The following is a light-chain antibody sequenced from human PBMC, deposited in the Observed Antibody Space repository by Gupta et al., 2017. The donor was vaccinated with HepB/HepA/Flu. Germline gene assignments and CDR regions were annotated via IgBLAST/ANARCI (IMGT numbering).Light chain of an antibody. CDR1: SSHIGAGYD. V-gene: IGLV1-40*01. Sequence: QSVLTQPPSVSGAPGQRVSISCTGSSSHIGAGYDVHWYQQLPGTAPKLLIYGNSNRPSGVPDRFSGSKSDTSASLAITGLQAEDEADYYCQSYDSSLSGLVFGTGTKVTVL. J-gene: IGLJ1*01. CDR3: QSYDSSLSGLV. CDR2: GNS.